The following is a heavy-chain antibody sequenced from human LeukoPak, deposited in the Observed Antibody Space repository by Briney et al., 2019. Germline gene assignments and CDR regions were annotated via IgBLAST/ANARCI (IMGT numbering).Heavy chain of an antibody. CDR3: AKEGYLWFGELLLFDY. CDR1: GFTFSNCA. D-gene: IGHD3-10*01. V-gene: IGHV3-23*01. J-gene: IGHJ4*02. Sequence: GGSLRLSCAASGFTFSNCAMSRVRQAPGKGLEWVSTISGSGGSTNYADSVKGRFTISRDNSKNTLYLQMNSLRAEDTAVYYCAKEGYLWFGELLLFDYWGQGTLVTVSS. CDR2: ISGSGGST.